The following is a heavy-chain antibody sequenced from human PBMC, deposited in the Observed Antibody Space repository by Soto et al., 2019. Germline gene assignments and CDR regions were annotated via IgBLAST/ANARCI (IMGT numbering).Heavy chain of an antibody. CDR3: ARGLRSGYDYAAFDI. Sequence: XETLSLTCAVSAGSFSCFYLTWIRQSPGRGLEWVGDVNHRGGTRYTSSLQGRLTLSVDTSTNQFSLKLRSLVAADMAVYYCARGLRSGYDYAAFDIWSQGTQVTVSS. V-gene: IGHV4-34*01. J-gene: IGHJ3*02. D-gene: IGHD3-22*01. CDR1: AGSFSCFY. CDR2: VNHRGGT.